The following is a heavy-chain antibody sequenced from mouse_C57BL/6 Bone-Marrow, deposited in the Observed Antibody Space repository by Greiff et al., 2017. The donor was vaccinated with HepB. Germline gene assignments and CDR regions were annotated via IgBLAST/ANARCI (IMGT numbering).Heavy chain of an antibody. CDR2: IYPGSGST. V-gene: IGHV1-55*01. Sequence: VQLQQSGAELVKPGASVKMSCKASGYTFTSYWITWVKQRPGQGLEWIGDIYPGSGSTNYNEKFKSKATLTVDTSSSTAYMQLSSLTSEDSAVYYCAREGLWYYAMAYWGQCTSVTVSS. CDR1: GYTFTSYW. J-gene: IGHJ4*01. CDR3: AREGLWYYAMAY. D-gene: IGHD6-5*01.